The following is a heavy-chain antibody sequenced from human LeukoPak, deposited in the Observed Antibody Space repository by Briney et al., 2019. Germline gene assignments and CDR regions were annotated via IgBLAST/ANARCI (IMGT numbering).Heavy chain of an antibody. J-gene: IGHJ5*02. CDR2: IYYSVST. CDR3: ARDTLESYGSGSYRWFDP. D-gene: IGHD3-10*01. V-gene: IGHV4-59*01. CDR1: GASISSSS. Sequence: SETLSLTCTISGASISSSSWSWIRQPPGKGLEWIGYIYYSVSTNYNPSLKSRVTISVDTSKNQFSLKLSSVTAADTAVYYCARDTLESYGSGSYRWFDPWGQGTLVTVSS.